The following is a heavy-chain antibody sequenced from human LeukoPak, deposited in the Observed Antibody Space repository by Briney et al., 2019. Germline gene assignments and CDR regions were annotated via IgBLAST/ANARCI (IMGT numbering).Heavy chain of an antibody. J-gene: IGHJ4*02. D-gene: IGHD2-15*01. CDR1: GFTLSSYS. CDR2: ISSSTSYI. Sequence: GGSLRLSCAASGFTLSSYSMNWVRQAPGKGLEWVSIISSSTSYIYYADSVKGRFTISRDNSKNTLYLQMNSLRTEDTAVYYCVKGMGYYFDYWGQGTLVTVSP. V-gene: IGHV3-21*01. CDR3: VKGMGYYFDY.